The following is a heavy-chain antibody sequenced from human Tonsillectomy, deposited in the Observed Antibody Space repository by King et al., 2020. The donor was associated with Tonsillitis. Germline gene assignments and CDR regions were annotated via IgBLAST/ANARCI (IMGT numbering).Heavy chain of an antibody. CDR3: AITHDYGEPFDI. CDR1: GGPISSSNYY. J-gene: IGHJ3*02. V-gene: IGHV4-39*07. Sequence: QLQESGPGLVKPSETLSLTCTVSGGPISSSNYYWGWIRQPPGKGLEWIGSIYYSGSTYYNSSLKSRVTISVDTSKNQLSLKLSSVTAADTAVYYCAITHDYGEPFDIWGQGTMGTVSS. CDR2: IYYSGST. D-gene: IGHD4-17*01.